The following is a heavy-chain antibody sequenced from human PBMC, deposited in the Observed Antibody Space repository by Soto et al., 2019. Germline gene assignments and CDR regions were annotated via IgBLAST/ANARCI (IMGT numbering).Heavy chain of an antibody. J-gene: IGHJ5*02. CDR2: IKSDGISK. V-gene: IGHV3-30*18. CDR3: AKPRSSLEWPPFDP. D-gene: IGHD3-3*01. CDR1: WFTFQSFC. Sequence: GGSPRLSRSTPWFTFQSFCLHRGPQAPRKGLEWVAVIKSDGISKYYIDSVKGRFTISRDNSKNTLYLQMNNLRVEDTAVYYCAKPRSSLEWPPFDPWGHGTLVTVSS.